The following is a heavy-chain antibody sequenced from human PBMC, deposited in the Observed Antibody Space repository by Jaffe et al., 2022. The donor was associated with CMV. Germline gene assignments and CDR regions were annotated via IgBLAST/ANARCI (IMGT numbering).Heavy chain of an antibody. CDR3: AKDGGRNLDY. Sequence: QVQLVESGGGVVQPGRSLRLSCAASGFTFNNYGMHWVRQAPGKGLEWVAVLSYDGSNKYYADSVKGRFTISRDNSKSTLFLQMNSLRAEDTAMYYCAKDGGRNLDYWGQGTLVTVSS. J-gene: IGHJ4*02. CDR1: GFTFNNYG. D-gene: IGHD2-15*01. CDR2: LSYDGSNK. V-gene: IGHV3-30*18.